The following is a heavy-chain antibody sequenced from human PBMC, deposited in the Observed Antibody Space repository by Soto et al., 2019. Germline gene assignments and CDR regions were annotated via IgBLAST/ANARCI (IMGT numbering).Heavy chain of an antibody. J-gene: IGHJ4*02. CDR3: ARVEGMLVATIPPHFDY. V-gene: IGHV4-30-4*01. D-gene: IGHD5-12*01. Sequence: SETLSLTCTVSGGSISSGDYYWSWIRQPPGKGLEWIGYIYYSGSTYYNPSLKSRVTISVDTSKNQFSLKLSSVTAADTAVYYCARVEGMLVATIPPHFDYWGQGTLVTVSS. CDR2: IYYSGST. CDR1: GGSISSGDYY.